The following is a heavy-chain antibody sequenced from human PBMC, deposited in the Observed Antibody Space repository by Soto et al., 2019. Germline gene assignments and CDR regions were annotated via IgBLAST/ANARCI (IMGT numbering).Heavy chain of an antibody. J-gene: IGHJ4*02. CDR3: ARADYYDSYSYYFLPSDFDF. V-gene: IGHV4-39*01. CDR1: GGSISGDRYF. Sequence: PSETLSLTCTVSGGSISGDRYFWAWIRQPPGKGLEWIGGMFYSGSTYYNPSLKSRGTISVDMSVDMSKNRFSLKLNSVSAADTAIYFFARADYYDSYSYYFLPSDFDFWGQGTLVTVSS. D-gene: IGHD3-22*01. CDR2: MFYSGST.